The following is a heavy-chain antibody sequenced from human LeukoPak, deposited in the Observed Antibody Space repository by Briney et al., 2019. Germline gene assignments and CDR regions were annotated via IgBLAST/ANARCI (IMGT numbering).Heavy chain of an antibody. Sequence: SETLSLTCTVSGGSISHYYWSWIRQPPGKGLEWIGYIYYTGTTNYNPSLKSRVTISVDTSKNQFSLKLSSVTAADTAVYYCARDYPGDAFDFWGQGTMVTVSS. CDR3: ARDYPGDAFDF. CDR2: IYYTGTT. J-gene: IGHJ3*01. V-gene: IGHV4-59*01. D-gene: IGHD3-16*02. CDR1: GGSISHYY.